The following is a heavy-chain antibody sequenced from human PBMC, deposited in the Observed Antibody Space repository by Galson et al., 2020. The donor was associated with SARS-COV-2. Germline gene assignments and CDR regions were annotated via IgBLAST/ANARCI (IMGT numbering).Heavy chain of an antibody. CDR1: AFKKNNKD. CDR3: AKDREWEQLLIDY. Sequence: YVKISGVAAAFKKNNKDMNWLHPPPVKELEWVAVISYDGSNKYYADSGKVRFTISRDNSKNTLYLQMKRLRAEETAVYYCAKDREWEQLLIDYWGQGTLVTVSS. D-gene: IGHD1-26*01. CDR2: ISYDGSNK. J-gene: IGHJ4*02. V-gene: IGHV3-30*18.